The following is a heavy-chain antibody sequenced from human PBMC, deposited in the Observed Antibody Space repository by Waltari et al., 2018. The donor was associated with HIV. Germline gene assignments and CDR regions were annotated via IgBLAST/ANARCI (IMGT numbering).Heavy chain of an antibody. CDR2: IYYSGST. Sequence: QLQLQESGPGLVKPSETLSLTCTVSGGSISSSSYYWGWIRQPPGKGLEWIGSIYYSGSTYYNPSLKGRVTISVDTSKNQFSLKLSSVTAADTAVYYCARAAPWNWFDPWGQGTLVTVSS. CDR1: GGSISSSSYY. CDR3: ARAAPWNWFDP. J-gene: IGHJ5*02. V-gene: IGHV4-39*01. D-gene: IGHD6-13*01.